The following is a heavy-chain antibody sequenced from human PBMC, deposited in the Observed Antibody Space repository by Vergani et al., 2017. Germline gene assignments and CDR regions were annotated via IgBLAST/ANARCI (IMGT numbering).Heavy chain of an antibody. D-gene: IGHD1-1*01. CDR1: GFTPSYYG. V-gene: IGHV3-30*03. J-gene: IGHJ1*01. CDR2: ISYEGTQK. CDR3: ATKSCGTPVWQIGYFRE. Sequence: QVHLVESGGGVVQPGRSLRVSRVVSGFTPSYYGMHWVRQAPGKGLEWVAVISYEGTQKYYAYSVKGRFTNSRDNSKSTLYLQMNSLRTEDTAVYYWATKSCGTPVWQIGYFREWGQGTLVTVSS.